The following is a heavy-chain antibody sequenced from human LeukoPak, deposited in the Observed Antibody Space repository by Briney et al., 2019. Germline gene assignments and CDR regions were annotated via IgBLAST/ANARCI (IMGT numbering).Heavy chain of an antibody. D-gene: IGHD3-22*01. CDR3: AKRGVVIRVILVGFHKEAYYFDS. CDR2: ISGSGGST. V-gene: IGHV3-23*01. Sequence: PGGSLRLSCAVSGITVSNYGMSWVRQAPGKGLEWVAGISGSGGSTHYADSVKGRFTISRDNPRNTLYLQMNSLRPEDTAVYFCAKRGVVIRVILVGFHKEAYYFDSWGQGALVTVSS. J-gene: IGHJ4*02. CDR1: GITVSNYG.